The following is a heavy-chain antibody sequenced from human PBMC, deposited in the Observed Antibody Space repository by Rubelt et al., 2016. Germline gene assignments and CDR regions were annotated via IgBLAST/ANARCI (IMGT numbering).Heavy chain of an antibody. CDR1: GGSISSSSYY. CDR2: IYYSGST. J-gene: IGHJ4*02. V-gene: IGHV4-39*01. CDR3: ASSLLEYDFWSGYYLFSY. D-gene: IGHD3-3*01. Sequence: QLQLQESGPGLVKPSETLSLTCTVSGGSISSSSYYWGWIRQPPGKGLEWIGSIYYSGSTYYNPSLMSRVTISVDTSKDQFSLKLSSVTAADTAVYYCASSLLEYDFWSGYYLFSYWGQGTLVTVSS.